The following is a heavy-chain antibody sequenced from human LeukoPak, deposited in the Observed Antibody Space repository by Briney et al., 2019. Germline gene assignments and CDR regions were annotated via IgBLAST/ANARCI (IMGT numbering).Heavy chain of an antibody. V-gene: IGHV5-51*01. CDR3: ARMPHSHYDFWSGYPTYWYFDL. Sequence: GESLKISYKGSGYSFTSYWIGWVRQMPGKGLEWMGIIYPGDSDTRYSPSFQGQVTISADKSISTAYLQWSSLKASDTAMYYCARMPHSHYDFWSGYPTYWYFDLWGRGTLVTVSS. CDR1: GYSFTSYW. CDR2: IYPGDSDT. J-gene: IGHJ2*01. D-gene: IGHD3-3*01.